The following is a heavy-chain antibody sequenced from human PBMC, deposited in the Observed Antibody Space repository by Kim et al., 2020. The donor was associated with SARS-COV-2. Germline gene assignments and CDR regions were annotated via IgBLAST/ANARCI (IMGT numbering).Heavy chain of an antibody. J-gene: IGHJ5*02. Sequence: SETLSLTCTVSGGSISSYYWSWIRQPPGKGLEWIGYIYYSGSTNYNPSLKSRVTISVDTSKNQFSLKLSSVTAADTAVYYCARGVRLLWFGALFWFDPWGQGTPVTVSS. V-gene: IGHV4-59*01. CDR2: IYYSGST. CDR1: GGSISSYY. D-gene: IGHD3-10*01. CDR3: ARGVRLLWFGALFWFDP.